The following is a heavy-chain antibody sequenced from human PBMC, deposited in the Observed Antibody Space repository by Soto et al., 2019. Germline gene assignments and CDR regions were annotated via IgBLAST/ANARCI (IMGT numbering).Heavy chain of an antibody. CDR3: ARTYTAGNKIGQGRDAFDI. J-gene: IGHJ3*02. Sequence: SETLSLTCTVSGFSISSGHYWGWIRQSPGKGLEWIGVIHHSGSTRYNPSLRSRISMSMEASRNQFSLNLDSVTAPDTALYFCARTYTAGNKIGQGRDAFDIWGQGTVVTVSS. V-gene: IGHV4-38-2*02. CDR1: GFSISSGHY. CDR2: IHHSGST. D-gene: IGHD3-16*01.